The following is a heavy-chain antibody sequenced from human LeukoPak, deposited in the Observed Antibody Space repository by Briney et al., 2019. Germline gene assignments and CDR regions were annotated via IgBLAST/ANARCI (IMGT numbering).Heavy chain of an antibody. V-gene: IGHV3-64D*06. D-gene: IGHD3-10*01. CDR2: ISSNGGST. CDR1: GITFSSYD. CDR3: VKVMVRGLHYFDY. J-gene: IGHJ4*02. Sequence: PGGSLRLSCSASGITFSSYDMDWVRQAPGKGLEYVSGISSNGGSTNYADSVKGRFTISRDNSKNTLYLQMSSLRAEDTAVYYCVKVMVRGLHYFDYWGQGTLVTVSS.